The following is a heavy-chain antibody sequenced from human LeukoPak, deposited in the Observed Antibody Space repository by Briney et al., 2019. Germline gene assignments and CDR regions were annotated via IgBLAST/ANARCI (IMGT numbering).Heavy chain of an antibody. CDR2: IYYSGST. J-gene: IGHJ5*02. CDR3: ARGTYPNWFDP. V-gene: IGHV4-59*08. CDR1: GGSSSSYY. Sequence: PSETLSLTCAVSGGSSSSYYWSWIRQPPGKGLEWIGYIYYSGSTNYNPSLKSRVTISVDTSKNQFSLKLSSVTAADTAVYYCARGTYPNWFDPWGQGTLVTVSA.